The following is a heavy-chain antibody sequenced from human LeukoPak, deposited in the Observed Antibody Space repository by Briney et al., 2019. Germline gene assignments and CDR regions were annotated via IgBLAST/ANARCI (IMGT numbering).Heavy chain of an antibody. CDR3: AKHRGSFFEAFDI. V-gene: IGHV4-39*01. D-gene: IGHD1-26*01. Sequence: SETLSLTCTVSGASINSRDNYWGWIRQPPGQGLEWIGSIYSDGTTYYNPSLKSRVSISADTSKNHFSLWLSSVTAADMAVYYCAKHRGSFFEAFDIWGQGTAVSVSS. J-gene: IGHJ3*02. CDR1: GASINSRDNY. CDR2: IYSDGTT.